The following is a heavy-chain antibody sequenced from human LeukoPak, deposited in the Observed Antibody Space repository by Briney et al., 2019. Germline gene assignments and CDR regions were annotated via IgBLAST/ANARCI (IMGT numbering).Heavy chain of an antibody. CDR2: ISSSGSTI. CDR1: GFTFSSYD. V-gene: IGHV3-48*03. J-gene: IGHJ4*02. D-gene: IGHD4-17*01. Sequence: GGSLRLSCAASGFTFSSYDMNWVRQAPGKGLEWVSYISSSGSTIDYADSVKGRFTISRDNAKNSLYLQINSLRAEDTAVYYCARDPSPILRRNYFDYWGQGSLVTVSS. CDR3: ARDPSPILRRNYFDY.